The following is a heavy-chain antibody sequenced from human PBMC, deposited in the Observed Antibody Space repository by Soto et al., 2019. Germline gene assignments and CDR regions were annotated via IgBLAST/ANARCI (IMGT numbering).Heavy chain of an antibody. CDR2: MYYSGGS. CDR1: GASMNNYY. V-gene: IGHV4-59*01. CDR3: VRSGPSFGGVM. J-gene: IGHJ4*02. D-gene: IGHD3-16*01. Sequence: QVQLQEWGPGLVKPSETLSLTCTVSGASMNNYYGSWVRQPPGKGLEWIGYMYYSGGSNSNPSLKGRVTISVDTSKNQVSLKLTSVTAADTAVYYCVRSGPSFGGVMWGQGTLVTVSS.